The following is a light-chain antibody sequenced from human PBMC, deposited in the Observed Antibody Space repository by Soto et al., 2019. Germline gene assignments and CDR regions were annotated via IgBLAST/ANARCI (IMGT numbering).Light chain of an antibody. J-gene: IGLJ1*01. V-gene: IGLV1-40*01. CDR1: SSNIGAGYD. Sequence: QSVLTQPPSVSGAPRQRVTISCTGSSSNIGAGYDVHWYQQLPGTAPKLLIYGNSNRPSGVPDRFSGSKSGTSASLAITGLQAEDEADYYCQSYDSTLSGFYDFGTGTQVTVL. CDR2: GNS. CDR3: QSYDSTLSGFYD.